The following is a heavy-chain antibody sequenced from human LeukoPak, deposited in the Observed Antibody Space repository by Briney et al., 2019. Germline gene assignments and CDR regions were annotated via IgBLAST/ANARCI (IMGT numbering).Heavy chain of an antibody. V-gene: IGHV5-51*01. Sequence: KCGESLKISCKGSGYSFTTSWIGWVRQMPGKGLEWMAIIYPADSDTRYSPSLQGQVTISVDKSINTAYLQWSSLKASDTAIYFCARHVPAITVPDYWGQGTLVTVSS. CDR3: ARHVPAITVPDY. J-gene: IGHJ4*02. CDR2: IYPADSDT. CDR1: GYSFTTSW. D-gene: IGHD4-17*01.